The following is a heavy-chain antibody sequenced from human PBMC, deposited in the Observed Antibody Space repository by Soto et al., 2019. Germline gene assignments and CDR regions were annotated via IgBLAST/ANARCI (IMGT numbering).Heavy chain of an antibody. CDR1: GFTFSSYA. CDR2: ISGSGGST. V-gene: IGHV3-23*01. CDR3: AKALTTVTTYYYGMDV. Sequence: GGSLRLSCAASGFTFSSYAMSWVRQAPGKGLEWVSAISGSGGSTYYADSVKGRFTISRDNSKNTLYLQMNSLRAEDTAVYYCAKALTTVTTYYYGMDVWGQGTTVTVSS. D-gene: IGHD4-4*01. J-gene: IGHJ6*02.